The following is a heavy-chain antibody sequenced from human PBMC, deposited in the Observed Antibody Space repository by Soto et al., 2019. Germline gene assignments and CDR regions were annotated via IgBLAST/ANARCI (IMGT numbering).Heavy chain of an antibody. CDR1: GFTFGDYT. J-gene: IGHJ5*02. CDR3: TRDYLITAAINWFDP. Sequence: GGSLRLSCTASGFTFGDYTMSWFRQAPGKGLEWVGFIRSKAYGGTTEYAASVKGRFTISRDDSKSIAYLQMNSLKTEDTAMHYCTRDYLITAAINWFDPWGQGSLVTVSS. CDR2: IRSKAYGGTT. D-gene: IGHD2-2*01. V-gene: IGHV3-49*03.